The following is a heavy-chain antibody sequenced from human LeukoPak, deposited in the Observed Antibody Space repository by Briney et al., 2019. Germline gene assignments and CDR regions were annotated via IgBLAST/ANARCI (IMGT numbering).Heavy chain of an antibody. CDR1: GGSISSSY. D-gene: IGHD6-6*01. CDR2: IHTSGST. V-gene: IGHV4-4*07. Sequence: SETLSLTCTVSGGSISSSYWSWIRQPAGKGLEWIGRIHTSGSTDYNPSLKSRVTMSVDTSKNQFSLKLSSVTAADTAVYYCAREGSMTARPFVSIDYWGQGTLVTVSS. J-gene: IGHJ4*02. CDR3: AREGSMTARPFVSIDY.